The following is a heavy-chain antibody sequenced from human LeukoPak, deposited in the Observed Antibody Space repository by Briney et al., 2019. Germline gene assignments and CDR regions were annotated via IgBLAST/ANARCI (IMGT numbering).Heavy chain of an antibody. CDR1: GYTFTSSY. V-gene: IGHV1-18*01. D-gene: IGHD1-26*01. CDR2: VSAYNGKT. Sequence: GASVNVSCKASGYTFTSSYINWVRQAPGQGLEWMGWVSAYNGKTSYVQNFQGRVTMTTDSSTNTAYMDLTSLTSDDTAVYYCARGGTYYPCIDYWGQGTLVTVSP. J-gene: IGHJ4*02. CDR3: ARGGTYYPCIDY.